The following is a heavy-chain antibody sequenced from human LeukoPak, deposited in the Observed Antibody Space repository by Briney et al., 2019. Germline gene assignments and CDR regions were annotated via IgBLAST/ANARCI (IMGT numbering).Heavy chain of an antibody. CDR1: GGSFSGYY. D-gene: IGHD6-25*01. CDR3: ARGPSGYYYYGVDV. J-gene: IGHJ6*02. CDR2: INHSGST. V-gene: IGHV4-34*01. Sequence: KPSETLSLTCAVYGGSFSGYYRSWIRQPPGKGLEWIGEINHSGSTNYNPSLKSRVTISVDTSKNQFSLKLSSVTAADTAVYYCARGPSGYYYYGVDVWGQGTTVTVSS.